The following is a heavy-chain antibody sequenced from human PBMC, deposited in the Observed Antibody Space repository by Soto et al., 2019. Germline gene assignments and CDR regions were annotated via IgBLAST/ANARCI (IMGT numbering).Heavy chain of an antibody. CDR1: GFTFSSYS. CDR2: ISSSSSYI. V-gene: IGHV3-21*01. J-gene: IGHJ3*02. Sequence: GGSLRLSCAASGFTFSSYSMNWVRQAPGKGLEWVSSISSSSSYIYYADSVKGRFTISRDNAKNSLYLQMNSLRAEDTAVYYYARGYSSSWYDAFDIWGQGTMVTVSS. D-gene: IGHD6-13*01. CDR3: ARGYSSSWYDAFDI.